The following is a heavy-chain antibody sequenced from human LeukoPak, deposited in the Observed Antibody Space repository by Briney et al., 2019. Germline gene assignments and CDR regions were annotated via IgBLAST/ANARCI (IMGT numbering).Heavy chain of an antibody. CDR1: GASMNTHY. CDR2: IYYSGST. J-gene: IGHJ6*03. CDR3: ARVVMVRGIKYYYYYMDV. Sequence: SETLSLTCAVSGASMNTHYWSWIRQHPGKGLEWIGYIYYSGSTYYNPSLKSRVTISVDTSKNQFSLKLSSVTAADTAVYYCARVVMVRGIKYYYYYMDVWGKGTTVTVSS. V-gene: IGHV4-31*11. D-gene: IGHD3-10*01.